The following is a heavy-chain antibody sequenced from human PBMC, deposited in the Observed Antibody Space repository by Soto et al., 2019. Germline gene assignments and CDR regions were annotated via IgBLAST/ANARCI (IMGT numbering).Heavy chain of an antibody. CDR2: IIPIFGTA. CDR3: ARDLLSSPGLTTVVTSGHTFDY. CDR1: GGTFSSYA. V-gene: IGHV1-69*13. J-gene: IGHJ4*02. Sequence: PGASVKVSCKASGGTFSSYAISWVRQAPGQGLEWMGGIIPIFGTANYAQKFQGRVTITADESTSTAYMELSSLRSGDTAVYYCARDLLSSPGLTTVVTSGHTFDYWGQGTLVTVSS. D-gene: IGHD4-17*01.